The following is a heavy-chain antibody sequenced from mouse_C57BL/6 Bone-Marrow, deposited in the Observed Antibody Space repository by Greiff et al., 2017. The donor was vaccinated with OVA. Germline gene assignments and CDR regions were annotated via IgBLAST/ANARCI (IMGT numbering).Heavy chain of an antibody. V-gene: IGHV1-82*01. Sequence: VQLQESGPELVKPGASVKISCKASGYAFRSSWMNWVKQRPGKGLEWIGRIYPGDGDTNYNGKFKGKATLTADKSSSTAYMQLSSLTSEDSAVYFCARWLLRTYAMDYWGQGTSVTVSS. CDR3: ARWLLRTYAMDY. CDR1: GYAFRSSW. J-gene: IGHJ4*01. D-gene: IGHD2-3*01. CDR2: IYPGDGDT.